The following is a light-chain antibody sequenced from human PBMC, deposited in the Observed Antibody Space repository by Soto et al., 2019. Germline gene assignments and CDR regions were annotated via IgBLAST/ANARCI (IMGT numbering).Light chain of an antibody. CDR3: QQYASSPLT. CDR2: GAS. CDR1: QSVHNNY. Sequence: EIGLTQSRGTLSLSSGERATLACRASQSVHNNYLAWYQQKPGQAPRLLIYGASSRATGIPDRFGGSGSGTDFTLTISRLEPEDFAVYYCQQYASSPLTFGGGTKVEIK. V-gene: IGKV3-20*01. J-gene: IGKJ4*01.